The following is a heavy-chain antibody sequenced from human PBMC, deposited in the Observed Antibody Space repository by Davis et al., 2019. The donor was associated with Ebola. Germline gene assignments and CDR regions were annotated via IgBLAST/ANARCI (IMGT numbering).Heavy chain of an antibody. V-gene: IGHV4-4*02. D-gene: IGHD6-13*01. J-gene: IGHJ5*02. CDR3: ARDSSSWLGGFDP. CDR2: IYHSGST. CDR1: GGSISSSNW. Sequence: SETLSLTCAVSGGSISSSNWWSWVRQPPGKGLEWIGEIYHSGSTNYNPSLKSRVTISVDKSKNQFSLKLSSVTAADTAVYYCARDSSSWLGGFDPWGQGTLVTVSS.